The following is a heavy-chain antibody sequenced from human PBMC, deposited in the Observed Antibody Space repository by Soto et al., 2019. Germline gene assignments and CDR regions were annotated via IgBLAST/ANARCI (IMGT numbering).Heavy chain of an antibody. V-gene: IGHV3-30*18. Sequence: QVQLVESGGGVVQPGRSLRLSCAASGFTFSSYGMHWVRQAPGKGLEWVAVISYDGSNKYYADYVKGRFTISRDNSKNTMYMQMNSMRAKDTAVYYCANDESSGWPLYYYDMDVWGQGTTVTVSS. CDR2: ISYDGSNK. CDR3: ANDESSGWPLYYYDMDV. J-gene: IGHJ6*02. D-gene: IGHD6-19*01. CDR1: GFTFSSYG.